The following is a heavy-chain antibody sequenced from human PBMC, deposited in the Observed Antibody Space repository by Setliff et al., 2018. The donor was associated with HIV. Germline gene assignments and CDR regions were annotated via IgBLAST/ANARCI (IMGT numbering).Heavy chain of an antibody. V-gene: IGHV4-59*08. CDR3: ATGQMATRY. Sequence: PSETLSLTCAVYGGSFSSYYWSWIRQPPGKGLEWIGYIYYSGSTNYNPSLKSRVTISVDTPKNQFSLKLSSVTAADTAVYYCATGQMATRYWGQGTLVTVSS. CDR1: GGSFSSYY. J-gene: IGHJ4*02. CDR2: IYYSGST. D-gene: IGHD5-12*01.